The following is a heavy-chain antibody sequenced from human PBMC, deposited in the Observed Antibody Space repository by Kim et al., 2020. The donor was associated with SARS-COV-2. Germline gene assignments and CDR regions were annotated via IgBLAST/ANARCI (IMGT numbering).Heavy chain of an antibody. J-gene: IGHJ6*02. Sequence: GGSLRLSCAASGFSFSGHWMHWIRQTPGKGQVWVCHINPDGTSTSYVDSVKGRFTISRDNAKNTLYLQMNSLRAEDTAVYYCVRGSSNYGLDVWGQGTTVTVSS. V-gene: IGHV3-74*01. CDR3: VRGSSNYGLDV. CDR2: INPDGTST. CDR1: GFSFSGHW.